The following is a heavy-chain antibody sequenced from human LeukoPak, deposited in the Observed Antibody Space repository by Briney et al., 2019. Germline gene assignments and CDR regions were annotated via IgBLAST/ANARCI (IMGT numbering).Heavy chain of an antibody. CDR2: IKQDGSEK. CDR1: GFTFSSHG. V-gene: IGHV3-7*01. CDR3: ARDRTMVRGVKYYYYYGMDV. Sequence: GGSLRLSCAASGFTFSSHGMSWVRQAPGKGLEWVAYIKQDGSEKYYVDSVKGRFTISRDNAKNSLYLQMNSLRAEDTAVYYCARDRTMVRGVKYYYYYGMDVWGQGTTVTVSS. J-gene: IGHJ6*02. D-gene: IGHD3-10*01.